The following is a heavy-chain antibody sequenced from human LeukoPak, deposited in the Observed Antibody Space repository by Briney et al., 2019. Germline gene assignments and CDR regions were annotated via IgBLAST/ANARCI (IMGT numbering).Heavy chain of an antibody. D-gene: IGHD3-3*01. CDR3: ARETYDLWSGYYGGAPDAFDI. J-gene: IGHJ3*02. V-gene: IGHV1-18*01. CDR2: ISAYNGNT. Sequence: ASVKVSCKASGYTFTSYGISWVRQAPGQGLEWMGWISAYNGNTNYAQKLQGRVTMTTDTSTSTAYMELRSLGSDDTAVYYCARETYDLWSGYYGGAPDAFDIWGQGTMVTVSS. CDR1: GYTFTSYG.